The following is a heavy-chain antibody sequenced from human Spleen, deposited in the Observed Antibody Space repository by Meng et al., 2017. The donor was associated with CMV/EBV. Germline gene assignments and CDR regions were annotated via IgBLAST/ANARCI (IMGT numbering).Heavy chain of an antibody. CDR1: FTDHY. J-gene: IGHJ5*02. D-gene: IGHD3-3*01. CDR3: AREKGTGSLEWLPHGFDP. Sequence: FTDHYIHWVRQAPGQGLEWMGWIDPNSGDTKYAQKFQGRVTLTRDSSISTVFMEVSRLRSDDTAVYYCAREKGTGSLEWLPHGFDPWGQGTLVTVSS. CDR2: IDPNSGDT. V-gene: IGHV1-2*02.